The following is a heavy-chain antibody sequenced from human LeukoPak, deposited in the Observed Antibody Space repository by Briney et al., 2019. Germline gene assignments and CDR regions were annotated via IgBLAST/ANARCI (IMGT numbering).Heavy chain of an antibody. CDR2: ISSSSSYI. D-gene: IGHD2-21*02. CDR3: ARTSYCGGDCPWAFDI. J-gene: IGHJ3*02. Sequence: ETLSLTCTVSGGSISSSSYYWGWIRQPPGKGLEWVSSISSSSSYIYYADSVKGRFTISRDNAKNSLYLQMNSLRAEDTAVYYCARTSYCGGDCPWAFDIWGQGTMVTVSS. CDR1: GGSISSSS. V-gene: IGHV3-21*01.